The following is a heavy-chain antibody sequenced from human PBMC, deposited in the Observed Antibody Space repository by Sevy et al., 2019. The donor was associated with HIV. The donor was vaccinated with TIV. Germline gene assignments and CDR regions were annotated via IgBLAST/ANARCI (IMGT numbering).Heavy chain of an antibody. CDR3: AKDGDTAIYYYYGMDV. D-gene: IGHD5-18*01. CDR2: ISYDGNNK. Sequence: GGSLRLSCAASGFTISRYGMHWVRQAPGKGLEWVAVISYDGNNKYYAESVKGRSTISRDNSKNTLYLQMNSLRAEDTAVYYCAKDGDTAIYYYYGMDVWGQGTTVTVSS. V-gene: IGHV3-30*18. CDR1: GFTISRYG. J-gene: IGHJ6*02.